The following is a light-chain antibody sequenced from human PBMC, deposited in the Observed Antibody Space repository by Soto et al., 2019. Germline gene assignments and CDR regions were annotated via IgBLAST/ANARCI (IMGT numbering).Light chain of an antibody. V-gene: IGLV2-14*03. CDR3: SSYTTSSTL. Sequence: QSALTQPASVSGSPGQSITISCTGTSRDIGGNNYVSWYQQHPGKAPKLMIYDVTNRPSGVSNRFSGSKSGNTASLTISGLQAEDEADYYCSSYTTSSTLFGGGTKRTVL. J-gene: IGLJ2*01. CDR1: SRDIGGNNY. CDR2: DVT.